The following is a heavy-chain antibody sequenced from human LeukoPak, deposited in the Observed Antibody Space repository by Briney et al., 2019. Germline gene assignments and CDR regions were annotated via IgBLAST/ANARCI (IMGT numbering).Heavy chain of an antibody. J-gene: IGHJ6*03. CDR3: ARVLRYCSGGNCYSGGLGYMDV. CDR2: FYTSGST. CDR1: GDSISSYY. D-gene: IGHD2-15*01. Sequence: SGTLSLTCTVSGDSISSYYWSWIRQPAGKGLEWIGRFYTSGSTNYNPSLKSRVTMSADMSMNQFSLNLSSVTAADTAVYYCARVLRYCSGGNCYSGGLGYMDVWGKGTTVTISS. V-gene: IGHV4-4*07.